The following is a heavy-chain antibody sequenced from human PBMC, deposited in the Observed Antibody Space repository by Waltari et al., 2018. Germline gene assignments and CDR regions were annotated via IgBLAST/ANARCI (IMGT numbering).Heavy chain of an antibody. CDR1: GIPFSNYA. Sequence: EVQLLESGGDLVQPGGSLRLSCEASGIPFSNYAINWVRLAPGTGLEWVSAITVGDDTYYADSVKGRFTISRDTSKDTVHLQMNGLRAEDTAVYYCATPFYNWDDPLHSWGQGTLVTVSS. CDR3: ATPFYNWDDPLHS. J-gene: IGHJ4*02. CDR2: ITVGDDT. D-gene: IGHD1-20*01. V-gene: IGHV3-23*01.